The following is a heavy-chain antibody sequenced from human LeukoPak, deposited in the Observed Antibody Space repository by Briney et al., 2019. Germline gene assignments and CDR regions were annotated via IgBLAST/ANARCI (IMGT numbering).Heavy chain of an antibody. Sequence: ASVKVSCKASGYTFTSYDINWVRQATGQGLEWMGWMNPNSGNTGYAQKFQGRVTMTRNTSMSTAYMELSSLRSEDTAVYCCARGFSMVRGVIVGYWGQGTLVTVSS. CDR2: MNPNSGNT. CDR1: GYTFTSYD. V-gene: IGHV1-8*01. CDR3: ARGFSMVRGVIVGY. J-gene: IGHJ4*02. D-gene: IGHD3-10*01.